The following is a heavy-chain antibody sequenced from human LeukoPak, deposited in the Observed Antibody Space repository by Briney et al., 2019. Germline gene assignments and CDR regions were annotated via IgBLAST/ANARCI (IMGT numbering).Heavy chain of an antibody. CDR1: GFTVSSNH. J-gene: IGHJ4*02. Sequence: GGSLRLSCAAAGFTVSSNHMSWVRQAPGKGLEWVSVIYSGGSTDYADSVKGRFTISRDILKNTLYLQMNSLRAEDTAVYYCARGPAGYNWGQGTLVTVSS. V-gene: IGHV3-53*01. CDR2: IYSGGST. CDR3: ARGPAGYN. D-gene: IGHD1-1*01.